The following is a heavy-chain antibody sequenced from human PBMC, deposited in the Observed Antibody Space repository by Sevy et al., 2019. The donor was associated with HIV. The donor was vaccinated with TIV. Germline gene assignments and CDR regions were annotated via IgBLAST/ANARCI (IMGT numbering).Heavy chain of an antibody. CDR3: ARDTITYYYDSSGYYTSGYGMDV. V-gene: IGHV3-53*01. D-gene: IGHD3-22*01. Sequence: GGSLRLSCAASGFNVSSNYMNWVRQAPGKGLEWVSVIYSGANTDYADSVKGRFTISRDTTKNTMYLQMKSLRAEETAVYYCARDTITYYYDSSGYYTSGYGMDVWGQGTTVTVSS. CDR2: IYSGANT. CDR1: GFNVSSNY. J-gene: IGHJ6*02.